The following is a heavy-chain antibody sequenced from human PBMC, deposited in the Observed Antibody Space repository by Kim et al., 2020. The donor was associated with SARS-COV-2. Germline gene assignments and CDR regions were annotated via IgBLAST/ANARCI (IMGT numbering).Heavy chain of an antibody. D-gene: IGHD7-27*01. J-gene: IGHJ4*02. Sequence: YAASVKGRFTISRDTSKNTMSLQSDSLRAADTAVYYCAVSLTTPGAYDYWGQGSLVTVSS. CDR3: AVSLTTPGAYDY. V-gene: IGHV3-30*07.